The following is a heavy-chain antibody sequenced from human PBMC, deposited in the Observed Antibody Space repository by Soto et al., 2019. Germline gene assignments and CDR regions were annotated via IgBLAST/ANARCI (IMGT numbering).Heavy chain of an antibody. CDR2: IRPNGIT. J-gene: IGHJ6*02. D-gene: IGHD3-22*01. CDR3: ARDCDSSDTGGMDV. CDR1: GGSISSSNW. V-gene: IGHV4-4*02. Sequence: QVQLQESGPGLVKPSGTLSLTCAVSGGSISSSNWWSWVRQPPGKGLEWIGEIRPNGITNNNPSLKSRVSISVEKSKNQVSLNLGCVTAADTALYDCARDCDSSDTGGMDVWGQGTKVTVSS.